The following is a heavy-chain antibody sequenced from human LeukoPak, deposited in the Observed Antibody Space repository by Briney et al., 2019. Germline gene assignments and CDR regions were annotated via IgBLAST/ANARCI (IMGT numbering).Heavy chain of an antibody. Sequence: GGSLRLSCAASGFTFSSYAMSWVRQAPGKGLEWVSAISGSGGSPYYADSVKGRCTISRDNAKNPLYLQMNSLRAEDTAVDYFAKDVVGATPLYFDYWGQGTLVTVSS. CDR3: AKDVVGATPLYFDY. J-gene: IGHJ4*02. D-gene: IGHD1-26*01. CDR1: GFTFSSYA. CDR2: ISGSGGSP. V-gene: IGHV3-23*01.